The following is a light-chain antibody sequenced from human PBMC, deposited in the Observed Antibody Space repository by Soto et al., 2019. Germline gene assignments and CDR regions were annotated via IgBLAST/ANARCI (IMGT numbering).Light chain of an antibody. CDR1: QSVSSN. CDR3: QQYNKWPQT. V-gene: IGKV3-15*01. Sequence: EIVMTQSPATLSVSPGERATLSCRASQSVSSNLAWYQHKPGQAPRLLIYGASTRATGIPARFSGSGSGTEFTLTISSLQSEDFAVYYCQQYNKWPQTFGQGTKV. J-gene: IGKJ1*01. CDR2: GAS.